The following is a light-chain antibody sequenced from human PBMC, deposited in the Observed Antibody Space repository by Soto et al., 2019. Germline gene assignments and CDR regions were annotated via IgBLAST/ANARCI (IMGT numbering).Light chain of an antibody. CDR2: LEGSGSY. Sequence: SWAQSALGSSVKLTCTLSSGQSTYIIAWHQQQPGKAPRYLMKLEGSGSYNKGSGIPDRFSGSSSGADRYLTISNLQFEDEADYYCETCDTNVVVFGGGTKLTVL. J-gene: IGLJ2*01. CDR1: SGQSTYI. CDR3: ETCDTNVVV. V-gene: IGLV4-60*02.